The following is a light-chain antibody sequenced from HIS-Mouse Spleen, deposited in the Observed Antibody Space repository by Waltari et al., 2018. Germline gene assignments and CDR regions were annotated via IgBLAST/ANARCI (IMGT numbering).Light chain of an antibody. CDR3: YSTDSSGNHRV. J-gene: IGLJ2*01. Sequence: SYELTQPPSVSVSLGQTARITCSGDALPKKYAYWYQQKSGQAPVLVIYEDSKRPSGIPERFSGSSSGTMATLTISGAQVEDEADYYCYSTDSSGNHRVFGGGTKLTVI. V-gene: IGLV3-10*01. CDR2: EDS. CDR1: ALPKKY.